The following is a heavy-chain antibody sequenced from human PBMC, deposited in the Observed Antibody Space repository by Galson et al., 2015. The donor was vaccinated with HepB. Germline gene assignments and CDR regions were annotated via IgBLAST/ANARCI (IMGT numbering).Heavy chain of an antibody. J-gene: IGHJ4*02. CDR1: EFMFPNVA. CDR3: ATAKRGVASGAGY. CDR2: ISSGGLFGT. V-gene: IGHV3-30*04. D-gene: IGHD3-10*01. Sequence: SLRLSCAASEFMFPNVAMHWVRQAPGRGLEWVSMISSGGLFGTNTLYAKSVRGRFTISRDNSRNTVYLQLNSVRPEDTAIYYCATAKRGVASGAGYWGQGTLVTVSS.